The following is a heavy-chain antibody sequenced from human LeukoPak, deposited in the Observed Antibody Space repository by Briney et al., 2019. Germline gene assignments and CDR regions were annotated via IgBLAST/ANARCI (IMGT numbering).Heavy chain of an antibody. CDR2: IRSKANSYAT. CDR3: TTPDNIVGGNAFDI. D-gene: IGHD1-26*01. V-gene: IGHV3-73*01. J-gene: IGHJ3*02. Sequence: SGGSLRLSCAASGFTFSASGMHWVRQASGKGLEWVARIRSKANSYATAYAASVKGRFTISRDDSKNTAYLQMNSLKTEDTAVYYCTTPDNIVGGNAFDIWGQGTMVTVSS. CDR1: GFTFSASG.